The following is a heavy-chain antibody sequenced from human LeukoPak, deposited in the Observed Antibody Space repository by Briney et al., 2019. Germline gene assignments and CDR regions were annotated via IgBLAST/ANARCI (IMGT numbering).Heavy chain of an antibody. D-gene: IGHD1-26*01. CDR1: GYTFTGYY. Sequence: GASVKVSCKASGYTFTGYYMHWVRQAPGQGLEWMGWINPNSGGTSYAQKFQGRVTMTRDTSISTAYMELSRLRSDDTAVYYCARGVGATSYYFDYWGQGTLVTVSS. J-gene: IGHJ4*02. V-gene: IGHV1-2*02. CDR3: ARGVGATSYYFDY. CDR2: INPNSGGT.